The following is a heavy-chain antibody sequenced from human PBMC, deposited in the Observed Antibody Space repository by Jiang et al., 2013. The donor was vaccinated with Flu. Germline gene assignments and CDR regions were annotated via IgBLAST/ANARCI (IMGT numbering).Heavy chain of an antibody. D-gene: IGHD3/OR15-3a*01. CDR2: IYYSGST. CDR3: ARGEAGYFGPEDY. CDR1: GSSISSYY. Sequence: LVKPSETLSLTCTVSGSSISSYYWSWIRQPPGKGLEWIGYIYYSGSTNYNPSLKSRVTISVDTSKNQFSLKLSSVTAADTAVYYCARGEAGYFGPEDYWGQGTLVTVSS. V-gene: IGHV4-59*01. J-gene: IGHJ4*02.